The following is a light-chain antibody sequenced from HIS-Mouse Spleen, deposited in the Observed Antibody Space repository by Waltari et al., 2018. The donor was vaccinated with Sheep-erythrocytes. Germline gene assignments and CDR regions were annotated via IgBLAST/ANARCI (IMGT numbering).Light chain of an antibody. Sequence: DIQMTQSPSTLSASVGDRVTITCRASQSISSWLAWYQQKPGKAPKLLIYKESSLASGVPSRFSGSGSGTEFTLTISSLQPDDFATYYCQQYNSSLTFGPGTKVDIK. V-gene: IGKV1-5*03. CDR1: QSISSW. J-gene: IGKJ3*01. CDR3: QQYNSSLT. CDR2: KES.